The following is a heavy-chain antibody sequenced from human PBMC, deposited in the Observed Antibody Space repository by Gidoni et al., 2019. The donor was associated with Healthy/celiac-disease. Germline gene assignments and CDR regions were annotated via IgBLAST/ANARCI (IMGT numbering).Heavy chain of an antibody. CDR2: INAGNGNT. Sequence: QVQLVQSGAEVKKPGASVKVSCKASGSTFTSSAMHWVRQAPGQRLEWMGWINAGNGNTKYSQKFQGRVTITRDTSASTAYMELSSLRSEDTAVYYCARAPYSSGSRRRDYNWFDPWGQGTLVTVSS. D-gene: IGHD6-19*01. CDR3: ARAPYSSGSRRRDYNWFDP. J-gene: IGHJ5*02. V-gene: IGHV1-3*01. CDR1: GSTFTSSA.